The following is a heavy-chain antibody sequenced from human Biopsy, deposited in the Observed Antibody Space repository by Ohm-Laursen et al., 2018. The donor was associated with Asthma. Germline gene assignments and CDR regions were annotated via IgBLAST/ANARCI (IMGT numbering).Heavy chain of an antibody. V-gene: IGHV2-70*04. Sequence: PTQTFMLTGSFSGFSLSSSGANVNWIRQPPGKALEWLARIDWEEDKFYSTSLRTRLTISKGSSEDQVVLTMTNMGPVDTATYYCTRHNDYWGPGILVTVSS. D-gene: IGHD1-14*01. J-gene: IGHJ4*02. CDR3: TRHNDY. CDR2: IDWEEDK. CDR1: GFSLSSSGAN.